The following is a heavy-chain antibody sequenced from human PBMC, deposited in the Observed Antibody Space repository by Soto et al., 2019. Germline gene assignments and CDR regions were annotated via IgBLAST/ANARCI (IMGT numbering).Heavy chain of an antibody. CDR1: GFTFTSSA. V-gene: IGHV1-58*02. Sequence: GASVKVSCKASGFTFTSSAMQWVRQARGQRLEWIGWIVVGSGNTNYAQKFQERVTITRDMSTSTAYMELSSLRSEDTAVYYCARESLYSGSHSWFDPWGQGTLVTVSS. CDR3: ARESLYSGSHSWFDP. CDR2: IVVGSGNT. D-gene: IGHD1-26*01. J-gene: IGHJ5*02.